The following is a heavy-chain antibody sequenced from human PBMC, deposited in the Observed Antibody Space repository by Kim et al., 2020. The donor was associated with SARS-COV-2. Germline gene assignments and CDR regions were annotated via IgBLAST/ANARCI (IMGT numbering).Heavy chain of an antibody. D-gene: IGHD6-13*01. Sequence: SVKVSCKASGGTFSSYAISWVRQAPGQGLEWMGGIIPIFGTANYAQKFQGRVTITADESTSTAYMELSSLRSEDTAVYYCACQGLREAQPSSSWYSIWGPRTLVPV. CDR2: IIPIFGTA. J-gene: IGHJ4*02. CDR1: GGTFSSYA. V-gene: IGHV1-69*13. CDR3: ACQGLREAQPSSSWYSI.